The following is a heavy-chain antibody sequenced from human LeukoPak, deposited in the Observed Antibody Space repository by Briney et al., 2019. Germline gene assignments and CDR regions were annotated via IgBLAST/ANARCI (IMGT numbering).Heavy chain of an antibody. J-gene: IGHJ5*02. CDR1: GYTFTSYD. Sequence: GASVKVSCKASGYTFTSYDINSVRHATGQGLEWMGWMNPNSGNTGYAQKFQGRVTMTRNTSISTAYMELSSLRSEDTAVYYCARGRYCSGGSCYGDWFDPWGQGTLVTVSS. CDR3: ARGRYCSGGSCYGDWFDP. CDR2: MNPNSGNT. V-gene: IGHV1-8*01. D-gene: IGHD2-15*01.